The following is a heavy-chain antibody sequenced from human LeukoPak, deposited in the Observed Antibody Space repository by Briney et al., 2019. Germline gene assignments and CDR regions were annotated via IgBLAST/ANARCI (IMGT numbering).Heavy chain of an antibody. CDR2: VVPLSGTP. CDR1: GGSFSNSF. V-gene: IGHV1-69*06. Sequence: ASVKVSCKASGGSFSNSFISWVRQAPGQGLEWMGGVVPLSGTPNYAQKFQGRVSITADISTNTAYMEVTSLTSTDTAVYYCATEGPSGTTSLVFYWGPGTLITVSS. D-gene: IGHD3-10*01. J-gene: IGHJ4*02. CDR3: ATEGPSGTTSLVFY.